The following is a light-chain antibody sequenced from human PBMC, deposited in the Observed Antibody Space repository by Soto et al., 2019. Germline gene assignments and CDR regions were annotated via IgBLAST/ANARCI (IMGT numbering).Light chain of an antibody. V-gene: IGKV3-20*01. J-gene: IGKJ1*01. CDR3: HQYGSAPWT. Sequence: IVLTQSPGTLSLSPGERGALSCRASQSVSSNYVAWYQQKPGQAPRLLISGASNRATGTPDRFRGSGSGTDFTLTITRLEPEDFAVYYCHQYGSAPWTFAQGTKVDIK. CDR1: QSVSSNY. CDR2: GAS.